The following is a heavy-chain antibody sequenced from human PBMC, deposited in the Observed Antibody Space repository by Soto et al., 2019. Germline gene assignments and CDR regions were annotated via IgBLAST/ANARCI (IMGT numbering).Heavy chain of an antibody. CDR2: IIPIFGTA. D-gene: IGHD6-6*01. J-gene: IGHJ6*02. CDR1: GGTFSSYA. V-gene: IGHV1-69*13. CDR3: ARGDKYSSSSAYYYYGMDV. Sequence: GASVKVSCKASGGTFSSYAISWVRQAPGQGLEWMGGIIPIFGTANYAQKFQGRVTITADESTSTAYMELSSLRSEDTAVYYCARGDKYSSSSAYYYYGMDVWGQGTTVTVSS.